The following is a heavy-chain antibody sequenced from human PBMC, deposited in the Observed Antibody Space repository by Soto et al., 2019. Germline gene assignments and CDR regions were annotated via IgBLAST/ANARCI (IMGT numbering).Heavy chain of an antibody. V-gene: IGHV1-18*01. J-gene: IGHJ1*01. CDR2: ISAYNGNT. CDR3: ARGYCSGGXCYSTGSEYFXH. CDR1: GYTFTSYV. D-gene: IGHD2-15*01. Sequence: ASVKVSCKASGYTFTSYVISWVRQAPGQGLEWMGWISAYNGNTNYAQKLQGRVTMTTDTSTSTAYMELRSLRSDDTAVYYCARGYCSGGXCYSTGSEYFXHWGQGTLVXVSS.